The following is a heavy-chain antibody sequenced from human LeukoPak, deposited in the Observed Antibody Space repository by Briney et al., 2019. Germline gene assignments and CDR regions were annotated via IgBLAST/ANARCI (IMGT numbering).Heavy chain of an antibody. CDR2: ISWNSGSI. Sequence: GRSLRLSCAASGFTFDDYAMHWARQAPGKGLEWVSGISWNSGSIGYADSVKGRFTISRDNAKNSLYLQMNSLRAEDTALYYCAKGALGYCGGDCPQNGMDVWGQGTTVAVSS. D-gene: IGHD2-21*02. CDR1: GFTFDDYA. V-gene: IGHV3-9*01. CDR3: AKGALGYCGGDCPQNGMDV. J-gene: IGHJ6*02.